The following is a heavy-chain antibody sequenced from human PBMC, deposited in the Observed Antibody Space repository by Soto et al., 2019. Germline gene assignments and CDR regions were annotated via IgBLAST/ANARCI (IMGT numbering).Heavy chain of an antibody. CDR3: ARDGSSSWYYFDY. CDR1: GFTFSSYG. Sequence: GGSLRLSCAASGFTFSSYGMHWVRQAPGKGLEWVAVIWYDGSNKYYADSVKGRFTISRDNAKNSLYLQMNSLRAEDTAVYYCARDGSSSWYYFDYWGQGTLVTVSS. CDR2: IWYDGSNK. J-gene: IGHJ4*02. V-gene: IGHV3-33*01. D-gene: IGHD6-13*01.